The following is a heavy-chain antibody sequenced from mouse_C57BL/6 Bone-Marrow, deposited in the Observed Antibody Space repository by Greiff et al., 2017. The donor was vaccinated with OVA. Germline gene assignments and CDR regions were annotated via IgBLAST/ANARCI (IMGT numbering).Heavy chain of an antibody. D-gene: IGHD1-1*01. CDR3: ARGFITTVVAENWYFDV. V-gene: IGHV1-18*01. J-gene: IGHJ1*03. Sequence: VQLQQSGPELVKPGASVKIPCKASGYTFTDYNMDWVKQSHGKSLEWIGDINPNNGGTIYNQKFKGKATLTVDKSSSTAYMELRSLTSEDTAVYYCARGFITTVVAENWYFDVWGTGTTVTVSS. CDR1: GYTFTDYN. CDR2: INPNNGGT.